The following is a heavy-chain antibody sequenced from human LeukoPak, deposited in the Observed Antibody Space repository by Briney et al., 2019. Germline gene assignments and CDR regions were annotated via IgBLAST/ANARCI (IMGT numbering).Heavy chain of an antibody. CDR1: GYTFTGYF. D-gene: IGHD1-1*01. CDR3: ARGSSERDWFDL. J-gene: IGHJ5*02. V-gene: IGHV1-2*02. CDR2: INPNSGGA. Sequence: ASVKVSCKASGYTFTGYFMNWVRQAPGQGLEWMGWINPNSGGANYAQKFQGRVTMTRDMSISTAYMELSSLTSDDTAVYYCARGSSERDWFDLWGQGTLVTVSS.